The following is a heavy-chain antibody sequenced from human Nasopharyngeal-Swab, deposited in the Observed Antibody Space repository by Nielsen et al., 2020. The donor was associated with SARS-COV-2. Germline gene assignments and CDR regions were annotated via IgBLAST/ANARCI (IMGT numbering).Heavy chain of an antibody. D-gene: IGHD4-23*01. CDR1: GLVFTTSW. Sequence: LQICYAWAGLVFTTSWLGWGRQMPGKGLEWMGIIYPGDSDTRYSPSFQGQVTISADKSISTAYLQWSSLKASDTAMYYCARRGYGGSGSYYFYFYMDVWGKGTTVTVSS. V-gene: IGHV5-51*01. CDR2: IYPGDSDT. CDR3: ARRGYGGSGSYYFYFYMDV. J-gene: IGHJ6*03.